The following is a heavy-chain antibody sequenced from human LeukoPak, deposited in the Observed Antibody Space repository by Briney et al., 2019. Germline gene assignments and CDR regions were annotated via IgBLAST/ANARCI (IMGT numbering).Heavy chain of an antibody. Sequence: GASVKVSCKASGDIFNNYIINWVRQAPGQGLEWMGGSVPKSGAANYAQKVQDRVTITRDESTSTVYMEVRSLRSEDTAVYFCAGVRANKYVRPMDVWGKGTTVIVSS. J-gene: IGHJ6*04. V-gene: IGHV1-69*05. D-gene: IGHD3-10*02. CDR3: AGVRANKYVRPMDV. CDR2: SVPKSGAA. CDR1: GDIFNNYI.